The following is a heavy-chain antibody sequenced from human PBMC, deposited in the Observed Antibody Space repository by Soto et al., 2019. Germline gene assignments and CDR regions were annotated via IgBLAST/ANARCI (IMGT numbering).Heavy chain of an antibody. CDR2: IDPGSGRA. J-gene: IGHJ1*01. D-gene: IGHD2-8*01. CDR3: TSALNGGKPFDY. Sequence: QVQLVQSGAEVKKPGASVRVSCKPSGYTLRNYAIHWLRQAAGQSLEWLAWIDPGSGRATYWQKVQGRIIVTRDNAATTFYMYLTSLRSEGTAVYCCTSALNGGKPFDYWVQGAVVIVSS. V-gene: IGHV1-3*01. CDR1: GYTLRNYA.